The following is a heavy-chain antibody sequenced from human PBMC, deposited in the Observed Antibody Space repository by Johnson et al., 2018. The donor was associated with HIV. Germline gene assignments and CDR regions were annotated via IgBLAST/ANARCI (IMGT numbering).Heavy chain of an antibody. CDR1: GFTFSSYG. J-gene: IGHJ3*02. CDR3: AKDDAYSGYGYDAFDI. Sequence: QVQLVECGGGVVQPGGSLRLSCAASGFTFSSYGMHWVRQAPGKGLEWVAFIRYDGSNKYYADSVKGRFTISRDNSKNTLYLQMNSLRSEDTAVYYCAKDDAYSGYGYDAFDIWGQGTMVTVSS. D-gene: IGHD5-12*01. V-gene: IGHV3-30*02. CDR2: IRYDGSNK.